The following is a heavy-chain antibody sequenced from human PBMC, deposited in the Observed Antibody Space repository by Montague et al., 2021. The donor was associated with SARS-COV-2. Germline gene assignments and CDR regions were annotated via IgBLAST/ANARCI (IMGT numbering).Heavy chain of an antibody. CDR1: GGPITSYY. CDR2: IYHSGST. J-gene: IGHJ5*02. D-gene: IGHD3-10*01. CDR3: ARGLESYGSGSHHFDP. Sequence: SETRSLTCAVSGGPITSYYWNWIRQPPGKGLEYIGYIYHSGSTTYNPSLKSRVSISVDTSKNQFSLKLRSVTAADTAVYYCARGLESYGSGSHHFDPWGQGTLVTVSS. V-gene: IGHV4-59*01.